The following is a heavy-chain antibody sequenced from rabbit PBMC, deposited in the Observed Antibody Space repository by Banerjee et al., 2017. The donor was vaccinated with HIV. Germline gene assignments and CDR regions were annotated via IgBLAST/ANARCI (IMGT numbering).Heavy chain of an antibody. Sequence: QLKESGGGLVQPGGSLKLSCKASGFDFSSYYMSWVRQAPGKGLEWIGYIDPVFGSTYYASWVNGRFTISSHNAQNTLYLQLNSLTAADTATYFCARAGYSFGYAGYAYADLSLWGPGTLVTVS. J-gene: IGHJ4*01. CDR3: ARAGYSFGYAGYAYADLSL. D-gene: IGHD6-1*01. CDR1: GFDFSSYY. CDR2: IDPVFGST. V-gene: IGHV1S7*01.